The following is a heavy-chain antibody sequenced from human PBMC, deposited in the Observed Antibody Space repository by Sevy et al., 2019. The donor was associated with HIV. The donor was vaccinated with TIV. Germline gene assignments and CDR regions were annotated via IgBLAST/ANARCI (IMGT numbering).Heavy chain of an antibody. J-gene: IGHJ3*02. CDR1: GGSINSDH. Sequence: SETLSLTCTVSGGSINSDHWNWIRQPPGKGLEWIGYGYYTGGTNYNPSLKNRVTISVDTTKNQFSLKLTSVTAADTAVYYCARRNDFDIWGQGTMVTVSS. CDR3: ARRNDFDI. V-gene: IGHV4-59*08. CDR2: GYYTGGT.